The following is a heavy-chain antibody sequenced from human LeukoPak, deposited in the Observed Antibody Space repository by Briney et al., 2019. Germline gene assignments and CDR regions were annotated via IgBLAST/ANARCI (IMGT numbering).Heavy chain of an antibody. CDR3: ASRLIRDYDDAFDI. J-gene: IGHJ3*02. Sequence: SSETLSLTCTVSGGSISSSSYYWGWVRQPPGKGLEWIVSIYYSGSTYYNPSLKSRFTISVKTTKNQFSRKLSSVTAADPAVYCCASRLIRDYDDAFDIWGQGTMVTVSS. CDR2: IYYSGST. CDR1: GGSISSSSYY. V-gene: IGHV4-39*07. D-gene: IGHD4-17*01.